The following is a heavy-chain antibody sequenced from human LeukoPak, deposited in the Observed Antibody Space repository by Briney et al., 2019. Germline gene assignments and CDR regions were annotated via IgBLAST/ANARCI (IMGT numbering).Heavy chain of an antibody. V-gene: IGHV1-2*02. CDR3: VTEGVGSTDTLDY. CDR2: INLNSGGT. J-gene: IGHJ4*02. D-gene: IGHD1-26*01. Sequence: GASVKVSCKASGYTFTGYYMHWVRQAPGQGLEWMGWINLNSGGTNYAQKFQGRVTMTRDTSISTAYMDVSRLTSDDTAVYYCVTEGVGSTDTLDYWGQGTLVTVSS. CDR1: GYTFTGYY.